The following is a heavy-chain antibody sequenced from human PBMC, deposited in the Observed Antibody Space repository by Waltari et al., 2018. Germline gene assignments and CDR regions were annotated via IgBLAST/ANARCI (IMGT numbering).Heavy chain of an antibody. D-gene: IGHD4-17*01. CDR2: IGTADDT. J-gene: IGHJ4*01. V-gene: IGHV3-13*01. CDR3: ARGGTVTDFDY. CDR1: GFALSSYD. Sequence: EVQLVESGGGLVQPGGSLRLSCAASGFALSSYDMRWVRQATGKGLEWVSAIGTADDTYHSGSVKGRFTISRENAKNSLHLQMNALRAEDTAVYYCARGGTVTDFDYWGHGTLVIVSS.